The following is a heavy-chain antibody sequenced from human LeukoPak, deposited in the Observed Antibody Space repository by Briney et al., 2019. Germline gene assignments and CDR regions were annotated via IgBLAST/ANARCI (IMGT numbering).Heavy chain of an antibody. V-gene: IGHV3-23*01. J-gene: IGHJ4*02. CDR2: ISGSGGST. D-gene: IGHD1-26*01. CDR3: AKDRALLRFFDY. CDR1: GFTFSSYA. Sequence: PGGSLRLSCAASGFTFSSYAMSWVRQAPGKGLEWASAISGSGGSTYYADSVKGRFTISRDNSKNTLYLQMNSLRAEDTAVYYCAKDRALLRFFDYWGQGTLVTVSS.